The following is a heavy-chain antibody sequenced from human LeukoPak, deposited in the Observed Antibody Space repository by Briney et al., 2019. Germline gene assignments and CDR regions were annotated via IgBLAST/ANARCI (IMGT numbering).Heavy chain of an antibody. D-gene: IGHD5-18*01. V-gene: IGHV3-48*03. CDR2: ISSTGRTM. J-gene: IGHJ6*04. CDR3: AKSTGYSYGYHV. Sequence: GGSLRLSCAASGFTFSSYEMNWVRQAPGKGLEWVSYISSTGRTMYYADSVKGRFTISRDNAKNSLYLQMNSLRAEDTAVYYCAKSTGYSYGYHVWGKGTTVTISS. CDR1: GFTFSSYE.